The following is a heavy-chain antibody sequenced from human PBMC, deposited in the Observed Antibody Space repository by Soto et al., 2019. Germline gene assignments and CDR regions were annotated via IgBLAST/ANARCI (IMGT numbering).Heavy chain of an antibody. CDR1: GFTFRDEN. J-gene: IGHJ6*02. V-gene: IGHV3-11*04. CDR3: ARDSDCHSTSCFFPPHV. Sequence: PGGSLRLSCSASGFTFRDENMRWVRQVPGKGLEWVSGINGGGSNIFHADSVQGRFSISRDNAKNSLFLEMNSLRVEDTAVYYCARDSDCHSTSCFFPPHVWGQGTTVTVSS. D-gene: IGHD2-2*01. CDR2: INGGGSNI.